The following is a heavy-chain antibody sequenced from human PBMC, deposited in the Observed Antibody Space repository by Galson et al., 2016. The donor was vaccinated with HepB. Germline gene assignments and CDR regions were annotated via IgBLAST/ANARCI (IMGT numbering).Heavy chain of an antibody. J-gene: IGHJ5*02. CDR1: GYSFTSYG. V-gene: IGHV1-18*01. CDR3: ARDFEYRGSRRCYEDCFDP. Sequence: SVKVSCKASGYSFTSYGISWVRQAPGQGLEWMGWISANEGDTNYARKFQGRVTLTTDTSTSTAYMELRSLTSDDTAVYYCARDFEYRGSRRCYEDCFDPWGQGTLVTVFS. D-gene: IGHD2-2*01. CDR2: ISANEGDT.